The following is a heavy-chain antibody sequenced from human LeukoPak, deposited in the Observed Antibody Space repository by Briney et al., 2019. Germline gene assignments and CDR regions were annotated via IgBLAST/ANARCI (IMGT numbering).Heavy chain of an antibody. J-gene: IGHJ4*02. D-gene: IGHD6-19*01. CDR2: IYHSGST. V-gene: IGHV4-38-2*02. CDR3: ARDRDSSGWPRADY. Sequence: PSETLSLTCTVSGYSISSGYYWGWIRQPPGKGLEWIGSIYHSGSTYYNPSLKSRVTISVDTSKNQFSLKLSSVTAADTAVYYCARDRDSSGWPRADYWGQGTLVTVSS. CDR1: GYSISSGYY.